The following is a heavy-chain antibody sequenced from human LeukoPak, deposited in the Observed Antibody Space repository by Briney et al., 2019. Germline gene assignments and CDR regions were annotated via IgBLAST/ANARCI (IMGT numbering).Heavy chain of an antibody. CDR1: GGSFSGYY. CDR3: VREGSSSRFVDY. Sequence: SETLSLTCAVYGGSFSGYYWSWIRQPPGKGLEWIGEINHSGSTNYNPSLKSRVTISVDTSKNQFSLKLSSVTAADTALYYCVREGSSSRFVDYWGQGTLVTVSS. V-gene: IGHV4-34*01. J-gene: IGHJ4*02. CDR2: INHSGST. D-gene: IGHD3-10*01.